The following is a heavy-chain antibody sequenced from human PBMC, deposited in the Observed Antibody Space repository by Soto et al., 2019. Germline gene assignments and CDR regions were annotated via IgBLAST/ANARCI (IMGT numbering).Heavy chain of an antibody. D-gene: IGHD4-17*01. Sequence: SETLSLTCTVSGGSVTNSSYYWGWIRQSPGKGLEWVGSVYYRGRSYSKSSVKSRVTISVDTSKNRFSLSLNSVTASDTAVYFCVSQRTTVPTQAYFDYRGPGXLVTVYS. CDR1: GGSVTNSSYY. CDR3: VSQRTTVPTQAYFDY. V-gene: IGHV4-39*01. J-gene: IGHJ4*02. CDR2: VYYRGRS.